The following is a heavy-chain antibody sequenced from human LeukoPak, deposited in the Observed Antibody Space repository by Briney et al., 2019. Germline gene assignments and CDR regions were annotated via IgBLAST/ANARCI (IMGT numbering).Heavy chain of an antibody. J-gene: IGHJ4*02. V-gene: IGHV3-30-3*01. CDR1: GFTFSSYA. CDR2: ISYDGSNK. D-gene: IGHD3-22*01. Sequence: GGSLRLSCAASGFTFSSYAMHWVRQAPGKGLEWVAVISYDGSNKYHADSVKGRFTISRDNSKNTLYLQMNSLRAEDTAVYYCARDRGAYYYDSSGFHYWGQGTLVTVSS. CDR3: ARDRGAYYYDSSGFHY.